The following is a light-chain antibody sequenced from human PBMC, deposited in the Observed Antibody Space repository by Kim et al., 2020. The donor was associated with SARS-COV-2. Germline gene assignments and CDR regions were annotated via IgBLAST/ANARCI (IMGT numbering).Light chain of an antibody. Sequence: AWGQTVRITCQGDSRRSYYASWYQQKPGQAPVLVIYGKNNRPSGIPDRFSGSSSGNTASLTITGAQAEDEADYYCNSRDSSGNHWVFGGGTQLTVL. CDR1: SRRSYY. J-gene: IGLJ3*02. CDR3: NSRDSSGNHWV. CDR2: GKN. V-gene: IGLV3-19*01.